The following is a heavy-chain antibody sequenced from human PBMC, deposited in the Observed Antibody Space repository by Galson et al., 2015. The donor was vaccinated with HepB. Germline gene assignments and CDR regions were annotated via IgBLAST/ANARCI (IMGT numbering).Heavy chain of an antibody. CDR3: ARANVAGSSQGWGHFDY. V-gene: IGHV3-21*01. CDR1: GFTFGSYG. D-gene: IGHD6-6*01. CDR2: INTSSAYI. J-gene: IGHJ4*02. Sequence: SLRLSCAASGFTFGSYGMNWVRQAPGKGLEWVSSINTSSAYIYYADSMKGRFTISRDNAKNSLYLQMNSLRAEDTAVYYCARANVAGSSQGWGHFDYWGQGTLVTVSS.